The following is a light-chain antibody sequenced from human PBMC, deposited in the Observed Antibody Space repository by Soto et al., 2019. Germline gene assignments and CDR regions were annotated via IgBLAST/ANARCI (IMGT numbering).Light chain of an antibody. Sequence: QSALTQPASVSGSPGQSITISCTGTTSDVGNSNRVSWHQQHPGKAPQLIIYDVTYRPSGVSNRFSGSKSGSTASLTISGLQAEDEADYYCSSYTSVTTPLYVFGAGTKVTVL. V-gene: IGLV2-14*03. CDR2: DVT. CDR1: TSDVGNSNR. CDR3: SSYTSVTTPLYV. J-gene: IGLJ1*01.